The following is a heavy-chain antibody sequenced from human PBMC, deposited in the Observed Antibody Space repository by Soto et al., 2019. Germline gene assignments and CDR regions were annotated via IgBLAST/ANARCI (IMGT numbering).Heavy chain of an antibody. J-gene: IGHJ4*02. Sequence: SETLSLTCAVYGGSFSGYYWSWIRQPPGKGLEWIGEINHSGSTNYNPSLKSRVTISVDTSKNQFSLKLSSVTAADTAVYYCARVRIFGVVHYWGQGTLVTVS. CDR1: GGSFSGYY. CDR2: INHSGST. D-gene: IGHD3-3*01. V-gene: IGHV4-34*01. CDR3: ARVRIFGVVHY.